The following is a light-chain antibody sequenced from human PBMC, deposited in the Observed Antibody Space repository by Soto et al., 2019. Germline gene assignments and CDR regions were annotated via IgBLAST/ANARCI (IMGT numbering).Light chain of an antibody. Sequence: DIQMTQSPSSLFAYVGARVTITCRASQTISSWLAWHQQKPGKAPKLLIYKASTLESGVPSRFSGSGSGTEFTLTISSLQPDDFAAYYCQQYNTYRAFGQGTKVDIK. V-gene: IGKV1-5*03. CDR1: QTISSW. J-gene: IGKJ1*01. CDR2: KAS. CDR3: QQYNTYRA.